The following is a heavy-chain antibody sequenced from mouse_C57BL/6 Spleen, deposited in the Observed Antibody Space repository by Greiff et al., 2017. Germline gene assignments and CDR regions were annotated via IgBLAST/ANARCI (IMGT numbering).Heavy chain of an antibody. CDR2: IDPENGDT. Sequence: EVQLQQSGAELVRPGASVKLSCTASGFNIKDDYMHWVKQRPEQGLEWLGWIDPENGDTEYASKFQGKATITADTSSNTAYLQLSSLTSEDTAVYYCTTRDGYYVPFADWGQGTLVTVSA. D-gene: IGHD2-3*01. CDR3: TTRDGYYVPFAD. CDR1: GFNIKDDY. J-gene: IGHJ3*01. V-gene: IGHV14-4*01.